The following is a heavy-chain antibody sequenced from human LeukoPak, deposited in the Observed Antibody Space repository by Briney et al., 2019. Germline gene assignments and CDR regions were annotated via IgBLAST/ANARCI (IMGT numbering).Heavy chain of an antibody. Sequence: SETLSLTCTVSGGSISSGDYYWRWIRQPPGKGLEWIGYIYYSGSTYYNPSLKSRVTISVDTSKNQFSLKLSSVTAADTAVYYCARDRYYDLFRYYYMDVWGKGTTVTVSS. CDR2: IYYSGST. D-gene: IGHD3-3*01. V-gene: IGHV4-30-4*08. J-gene: IGHJ6*03. CDR1: GGSISSGDYY. CDR3: ARDRYYDLFRYYYMDV.